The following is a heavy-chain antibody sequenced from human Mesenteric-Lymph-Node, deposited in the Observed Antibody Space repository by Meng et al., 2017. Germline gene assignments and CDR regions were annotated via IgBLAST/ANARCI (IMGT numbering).Heavy chain of an antibody. Sequence: VALHESGQRLVKPSQTLSPTCTFSGGSIRSGDYDWSWIRQPPGKGLEWIGYIYYSGSTYYNPSLKSRVTISVDTSKNQFSLKLSSVTAADTAVYYCARGYYDSSGYGYWYFDLWGRGTLVTVSS. CDR1: GGSIRSGDYD. V-gene: IGHV4-30-4*01. CDR3: ARGYYDSSGYGYWYFDL. D-gene: IGHD3-22*01. CDR2: IYYSGST. J-gene: IGHJ2*01.